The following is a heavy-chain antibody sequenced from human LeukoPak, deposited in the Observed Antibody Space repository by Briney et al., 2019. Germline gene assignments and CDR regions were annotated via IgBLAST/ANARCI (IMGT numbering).Heavy chain of an antibody. CDR2: IIPIFGTA. CDR3: ARDWLRGGYYDSSGYGIFDL. CDR1: GGTFSSYA. D-gene: IGHD3-22*01. Sequence: SVKVSCKASGGTFSSYAISWVRQAPGQGLEWMRGIIPIFGTANYAQKFQGRVRITADKSTSTAYMELSSLRSEDTAVYYCARDWLRGGYYDSSGYGIFDLWGRGTLVTVSS. J-gene: IGHJ2*01. V-gene: IGHV1-69*06.